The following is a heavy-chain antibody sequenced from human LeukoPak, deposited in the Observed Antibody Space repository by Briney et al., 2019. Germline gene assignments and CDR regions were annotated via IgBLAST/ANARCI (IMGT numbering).Heavy chain of an antibody. V-gene: IGHV3-30*04. CDR1: GFTFSSYA. D-gene: IGHD3-16*01. J-gene: IGHJ5*02. CDR3: ARREGALGTWGWLDP. CDR2: ISYDGSNK. Sequence: GGSLRLSCAASGFTFSSYAMHWVRQAPGKGLEWVAVISYDGSNKYYADSVKGRFTISRDNSKNTLYLQMNSLRAEDTAVYYCARREGALGTWGWLDPWGQGTLVTVSS.